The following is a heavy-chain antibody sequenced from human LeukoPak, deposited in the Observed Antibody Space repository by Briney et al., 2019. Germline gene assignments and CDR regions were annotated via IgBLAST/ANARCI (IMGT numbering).Heavy chain of an antibody. CDR1: GFTFSNYA. J-gene: IGHJ4*02. CDR2: TSGSGGSR. Sequence: GGSLRLSCAAFGFTFSNYAMSWVRQSPGKGLEWVSGTSGSGGSRYYPDSVKGRFTISRDNSKNTLSLEMNSLRAEDTAVYYCARDQVSVAGTGIDYWGQGTLITVSS. V-gene: IGHV3-23*01. D-gene: IGHD6-19*01. CDR3: ARDQVSVAGTGIDY.